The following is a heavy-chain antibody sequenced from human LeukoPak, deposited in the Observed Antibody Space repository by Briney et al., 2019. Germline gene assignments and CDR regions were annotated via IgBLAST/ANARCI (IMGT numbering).Heavy chain of an antibody. V-gene: IGHV2-70*17. CDR2: IDWDDDK. CDR1: GFSLSTSGMR. Sequence: RQSGPTLVNPTQTLTLTCTFSGFSLSTSGMRVSWIRQPPGKALEWLARIDWDDDKFYSTSLKTRLTIFKDTSKNQVVLTMTNMDPVDTATYYCARIFSVGFDYWGQGTLVTVSS. D-gene: IGHD3-3*02. CDR3: ARIFSVGFDY. J-gene: IGHJ4*02.